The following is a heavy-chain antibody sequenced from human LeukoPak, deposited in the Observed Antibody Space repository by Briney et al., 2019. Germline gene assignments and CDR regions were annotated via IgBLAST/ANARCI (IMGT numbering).Heavy chain of an antibody. CDR3: AREGSSGRGLDY. J-gene: IGHJ4*02. V-gene: IGHV4-4*07. CDR2: IYTSGSS. D-gene: IGHD3-22*01. CDR1: GGSISSYY. Sequence: PSETLSLTCTVSGGSISSYYWSWIRQPAGKGLEWIGRIYTSGSSNSNPSLKSRVTMSVDTSKNQFSLNLNSVTAADTAAYYCAREGSSGRGLDYWGQGTLVTVSS.